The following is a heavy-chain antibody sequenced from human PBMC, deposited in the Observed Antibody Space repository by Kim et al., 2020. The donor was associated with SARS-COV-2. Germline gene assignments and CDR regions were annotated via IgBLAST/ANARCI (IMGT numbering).Heavy chain of an antibody. Sequence: ADSGKGRFTISSDNSKNTLYLQMNSLRAEDTAVYYCARSIAGSYYYGMDVWGQGTTVTVSS. CDR3: ARSIAGSYYYGMDV. J-gene: IGHJ6*02. V-gene: IGHV3-30*01. D-gene: IGHD6-6*01.